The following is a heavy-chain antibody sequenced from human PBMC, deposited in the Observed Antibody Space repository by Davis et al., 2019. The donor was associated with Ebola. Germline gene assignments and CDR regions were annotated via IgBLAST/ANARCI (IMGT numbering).Heavy chain of an antibody. CDR3: AKDFFRSYGHFDY. J-gene: IGHJ4*02. D-gene: IGHD5-18*01. CDR2: ISYDGSNK. Sequence: PGGSLRLSCAASGFTFSSYGMHWVRQAPGKGLEWVAVISYDGSNKYYADSVKGQFTISRDNSKNTLYLQMNSLRAEDTAVYYCAKDFFRSYGHFDYWGQGTLVTVSS. V-gene: IGHV3-30*18. CDR1: GFTFSSYG.